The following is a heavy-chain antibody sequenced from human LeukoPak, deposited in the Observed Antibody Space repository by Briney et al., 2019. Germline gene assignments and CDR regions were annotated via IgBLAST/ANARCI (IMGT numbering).Heavy chain of an antibody. CDR1: GFTFSDYS. Sequence: PGGSLRLSCAASGFTFSDYSMNWVRQAPGKGLEWVSSISSSSSYIYYADSVKGRFTISRDNAKNSLYLQMNSLRAEDTAVYYCARDPGIAVAGTHYWGQGTLVTVSS. J-gene: IGHJ4*02. D-gene: IGHD6-19*01. CDR2: ISSSSSYI. CDR3: ARDPGIAVAGTHY. V-gene: IGHV3-21*01.